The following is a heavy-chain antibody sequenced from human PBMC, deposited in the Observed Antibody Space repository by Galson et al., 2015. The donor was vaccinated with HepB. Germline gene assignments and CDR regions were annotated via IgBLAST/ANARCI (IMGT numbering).Heavy chain of an antibody. Sequence: LSLTCTVSGGSISSGGYYWSWIRQHPGKGLEWIGYIYYSGSTYYNPSLKSRVTISVDTSKNQFSLRLSSVTAADTAVYYCARSVLEVDTPYYYMDVWGKGTTVTVSS. CDR1: GGSISSGGYY. CDR3: ARSVLEVDTPYYYMDV. J-gene: IGHJ6*03. V-gene: IGHV4-31*03. CDR2: IYYSGST. D-gene: IGHD5-18*01.